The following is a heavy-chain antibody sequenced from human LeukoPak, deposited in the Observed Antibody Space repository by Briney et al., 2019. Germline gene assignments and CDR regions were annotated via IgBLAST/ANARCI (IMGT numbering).Heavy chain of an antibody. CDR2: ISYDGSNK. V-gene: IGHV3-30-3*01. Sequence: GGSLRLSCAASGFTFSSYAMHWVRQAPGKGLEWVAVISYDGSNKYYADSVKGRFTISRDNSKNTLYLQMNSLRAEDTAVYYCARGPDSSSSLDYWGQGTLVTVSS. CDR1: GFTFSSYA. CDR3: ARGPDSSSSLDY. D-gene: IGHD6-6*01. J-gene: IGHJ4*02.